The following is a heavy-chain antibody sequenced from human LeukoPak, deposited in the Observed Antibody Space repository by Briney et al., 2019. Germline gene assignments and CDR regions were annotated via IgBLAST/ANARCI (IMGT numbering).Heavy chain of an antibody. J-gene: IGHJ4*02. D-gene: IGHD1-14*01. V-gene: IGHV3-74*01. CDR1: GFTFRSSW. CDR2: INSDGTLT. CDR3: VRNIGTD. Sequence: GGSLRLSCAASGFTFRSSWMHWVRQLPGKGLVWVSRINSDGTLTTNADSVKGRFTISRDNAKNMLFLQMHSLRADDTAVYYCVRNIGTDWGQGTLVTVSS.